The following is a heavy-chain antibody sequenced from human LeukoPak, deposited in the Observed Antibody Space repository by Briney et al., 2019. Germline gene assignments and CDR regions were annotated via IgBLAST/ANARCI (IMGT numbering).Heavy chain of an antibody. CDR2: INPNSGGT. D-gene: IGHD1-20*01. V-gene: IGHV1-2*02. CDR3: AIDLVSTSNWKFDF. J-gene: IGHJ4*02. CDR1: GYTFTGYY. Sequence: ASVTVSCKASGYTFTGYYMHWVRQAPGQGLEWMGLINPNSGGTNYAQKFQGRVTMTRDTSISTAYMELSRPRSDDTAVYYCAIDLVSTSNWKFDFWGRGTLVIVSS.